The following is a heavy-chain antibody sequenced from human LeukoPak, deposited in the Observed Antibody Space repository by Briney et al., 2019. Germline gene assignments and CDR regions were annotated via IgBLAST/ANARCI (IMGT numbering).Heavy chain of an antibody. CDR2: IYHSGST. CDR1: GYSVSSGYY. D-gene: IGHD3-3*01. V-gene: IGHV4-38-2*02. J-gene: IGHJ4*02. CDR3: AREKVQITIFGVVMGRFDY. Sequence: SETLSLTCTVSGYSVSSGYYWGWIRQPPGKGLEWIGSIYHSGSTYYNPSLKSRVTISVDTSKNQFSLKLSSVTAADTAVYYCAREKVQITIFGVVMGRFDYWGQGTLVTVSS.